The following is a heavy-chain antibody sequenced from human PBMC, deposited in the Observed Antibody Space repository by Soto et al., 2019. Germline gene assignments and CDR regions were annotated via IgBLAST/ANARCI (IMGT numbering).Heavy chain of an antibody. D-gene: IGHD3-16*01. V-gene: IGHV3-30*18. CDR3: WKDLSDYGWGKQYYYYYGMGV. Sequence: QVQLVESGGGVVQPGRSLRLSCAASGFTFSSYGMHWVRQAPGKGLEWVAVISYDGSNKYYADSVKGRFTISIDNSKNTLYLQINSLRDEDTAVYYCWKDLSDYGWGKQYYYYYGMGVWGQGTTVTGSS. CDR1: GFTFSSYG. J-gene: IGHJ6*01. CDR2: ISYDGSNK.